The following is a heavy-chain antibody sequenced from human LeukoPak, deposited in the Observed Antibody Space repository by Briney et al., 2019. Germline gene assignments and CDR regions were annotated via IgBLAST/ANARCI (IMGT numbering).Heavy chain of an antibody. J-gene: IGHJ4*02. CDR1: GGXFSGYY. CDR2: IYHSGST. CDR3: ARSGPGAYYYFDY. V-gene: IGHV4-34*01. D-gene: IGHD2-2*01. Sequence: SETLSLTCAVYGGXFSGYYCSWIRQPPGKGLEWSGEIYHSGSTNYNPSLESRVTTSVDKSKNQFSLKLSSVTAADTAVYYCARSGPGAYYYFDYWGQGTLVTVSS.